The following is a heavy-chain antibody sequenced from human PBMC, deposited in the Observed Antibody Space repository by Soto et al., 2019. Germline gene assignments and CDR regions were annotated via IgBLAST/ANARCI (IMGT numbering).Heavy chain of an antibody. V-gene: IGHV4-39*01. D-gene: IGHD6-13*01. J-gene: IGHJ6*02. CDR2: IYSTGNT. Sequence: PSETLSLTCTVSGDSIRSSSYWGWIRQPPGKGLEWIGSIYSTGNTYYNPSLNSQVTISVDTSKNQFSLNVISVTAADTAVYYCRRSSRYSTDVWAQGTTVTVSS. CDR1: GDSIRSSSY. CDR3: RRSSRYSTDV.